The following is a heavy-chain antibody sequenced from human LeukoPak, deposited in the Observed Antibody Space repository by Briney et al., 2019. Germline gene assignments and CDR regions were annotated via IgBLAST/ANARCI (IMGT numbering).Heavy chain of an antibody. CDR1: GFTFSSYS. Sequence: PGGSLRLSCAGSGFTFSSYSMTWVRQAPGKGLEWVSSITRSSISTYYADSVKGRLTISRDNAKKSLYLQMNSLRTEDTAVYYCVRALYDGSGYYSHFDYWGQGTLVTVSS. CDR2: ITRSSIST. V-gene: IGHV3-21*01. D-gene: IGHD3-22*01. CDR3: VRALYDGSGYYSHFDY. J-gene: IGHJ4*02.